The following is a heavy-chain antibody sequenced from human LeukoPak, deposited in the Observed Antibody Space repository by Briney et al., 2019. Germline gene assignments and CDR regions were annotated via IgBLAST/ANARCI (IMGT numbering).Heavy chain of an antibody. CDR3: ARLRGYTSSRTHNYYYYYYMDV. D-gene: IGHD6-13*01. Sequence: SETLSLTCAVSAYSISSGYRWGWIRQPPGKGLEWIGSIYHSGITYYNPSLKSRVTISVDTSNNQFSLKLTSVTAADTAVYYCARLRGYTSSRTHNYYYYYYMDVWGKGTTVTVSS. J-gene: IGHJ6*03. CDR2: IYHSGIT. CDR1: AYSISSGYR. V-gene: IGHV4-38-2*01.